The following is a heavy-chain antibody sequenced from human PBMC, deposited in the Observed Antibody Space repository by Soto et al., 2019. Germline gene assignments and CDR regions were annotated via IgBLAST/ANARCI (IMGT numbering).Heavy chain of an antibody. J-gene: IGHJ5*02. CDR2: IYYSGST. CDR3: ASRQVLLWFGESNGDWSDP. CDR1: GGSISSGGYY. D-gene: IGHD3-10*01. V-gene: IGHV4-31*03. Sequence: PSETLSLTCTVSGGSISSGGYYWSWIRQHPGKGLEWIGYIYYSGSTYYNPSLKSRVTISVDTSKNQFSLKLSSVTAADTAVYYCASRQVLLWFGESNGDWSDPWGQGTLVTVSS.